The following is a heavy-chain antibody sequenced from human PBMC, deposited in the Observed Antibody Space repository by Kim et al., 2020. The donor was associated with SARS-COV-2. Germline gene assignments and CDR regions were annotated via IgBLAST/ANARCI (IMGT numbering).Heavy chain of an antibody. CDR3: ARRVAGTFWGAFAI. V-gene: IGHV1-18*01. Sequence: ASVKVSCKASGYTFTSYGISWVRQAPGQGLEWMGWISAYNGNTNYAQKLQGRVTMTTDTSTSTAYMELRRLRSDDTAVYYCARRVAGTFWGAFAIWGQGTMVTVSS. CDR1: GYTFTSYG. J-gene: IGHJ3*02. CDR2: ISAYNGNT. D-gene: IGHD6-19*01.